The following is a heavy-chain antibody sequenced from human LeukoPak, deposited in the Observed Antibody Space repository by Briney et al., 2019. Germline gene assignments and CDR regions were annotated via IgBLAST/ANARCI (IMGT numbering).Heavy chain of an antibody. CDR3: ARMWVLAGYYVDY. CDR2: ISAYTGNT. Sequence: ASVKVSCKXSGYTFTSDGINWVRQAPGQGLEWMGWISAYTGNTNYSQKLQDRVTMTTDTSTSTAYMELRSLRSDDTALYYCARMWVLAGYYVDYWGQGTLVTVSS. D-gene: IGHD3-9*01. V-gene: IGHV1-18*01. J-gene: IGHJ4*02. CDR1: GYTFTSDG.